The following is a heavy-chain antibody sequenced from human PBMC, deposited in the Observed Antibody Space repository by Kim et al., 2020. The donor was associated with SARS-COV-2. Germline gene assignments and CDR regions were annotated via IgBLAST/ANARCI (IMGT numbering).Heavy chain of an antibody. Sequence: ASVKVSCKVSGYTLTELSMHWVRQAPGKGLEWMGGFDPEDGETIYAQKFQGRVTMTEDTSTDTAYMELSSLRSEDTAVYYCATGHLLGSDKTRYCSGGSCYSDHWFDPWGQGTLVTVSS. V-gene: IGHV1-24*01. D-gene: IGHD2-15*01. CDR2: FDPEDGET. J-gene: IGHJ5*02. CDR3: ATGHLLGSDKTRYCSGGSCYSDHWFDP. CDR1: GYTLTELS.